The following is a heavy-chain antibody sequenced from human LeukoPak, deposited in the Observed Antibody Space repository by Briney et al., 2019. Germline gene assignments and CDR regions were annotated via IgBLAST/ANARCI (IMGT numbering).Heavy chain of an antibody. D-gene: IGHD3-10*01. J-gene: IGHJ4*02. Sequence: ASETLSLTCAVSGDSISSSNWWSWVRQSPGKGLEWIGQIYHSGSTYYNPSLKSRVTISVDRSKNQFSLRLSSVTAADTAVYYCARVGGITMVDYWGQGTLVTVSS. CDR1: GDSISSSNW. CDR2: IYHSGST. V-gene: IGHV4-4*02. CDR3: ARVGGITMVDY.